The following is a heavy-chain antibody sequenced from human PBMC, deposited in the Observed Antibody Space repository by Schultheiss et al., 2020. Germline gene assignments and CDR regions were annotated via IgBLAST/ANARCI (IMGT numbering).Heavy chain of an antibody. CDR1: GFTFDDYG. D-gene: IGHD2-15*01. V-gene: IGHV3-13*01. J-gene: IGHJ6*02. Sequence: GGSLRLSCAASGFTFDDYGMSWVRQAPGKGLEWVSAIGTAGDTYYPGSVKGRFTISRENAKNSLYLQMNSLRAGDTAVYYCARGGSYGEITGYYYYGMDVWGQGTTVTVSS. CDR2: IGTAGDT. CDR3: ARGGSYGEITGYYYYGMDV.